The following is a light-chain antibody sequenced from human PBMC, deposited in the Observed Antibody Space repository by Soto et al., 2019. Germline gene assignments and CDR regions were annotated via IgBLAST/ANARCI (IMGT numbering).Light chain of an antibody. CDR2: EVS. J-gene: IGLJ1*01. Sequence: QSALTQPASVSGSPGQSITISCTGTSSDVGAYNYVSWYQHHPGKAPKLMIYEVSNRPSGVSNRFSGSKSGNTASLTISGLQAEEEADYYCSSYTSSSPLVFGTGTKLTVL. CDR1: SSDVGAYNY. CDR3: SSYTSSSPLV. V-gene: IGLV2-14*01.